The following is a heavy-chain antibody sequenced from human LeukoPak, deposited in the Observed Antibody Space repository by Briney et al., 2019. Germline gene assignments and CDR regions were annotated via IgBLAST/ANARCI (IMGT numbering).Heavy chain of an antibody. CDR1: GFTFSSYA. CDR3: ARRIVVVTVINWFDP. D-gene: IGHD2-21*02. J-gene: IGHJ5*02. V-gene: IGHV3-23*01. CDR2: ISGSGGST. Sequence: GGSLRLSCAASGFTFSSYAMNWVRQAPGKGLEWVSAISGSGGSTYYADSVKGRFTISRDNSKNTLYLQMISLRAEDTAVYYCARRIVVVTVINWFDPWGQGTLVTVSS.